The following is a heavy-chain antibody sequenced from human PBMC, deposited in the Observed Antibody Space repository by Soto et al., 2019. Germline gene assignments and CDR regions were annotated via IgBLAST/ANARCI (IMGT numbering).Heavy chain of an antibody. V-gene: IGHV4-34*01. D-gene: IGHD1-7*01. CDR2: INHSGST. CDR1: GGSFSGYY. Sequence: PSETLSLTCAVYGGSFSGYYWSWIRQPPGKGLEWIGEINHSGSTNYNPSLKSRVTISVDTSKNQFSLKLSSVTAADTAVYYCARAIRYNWNYGFLRFSPYFDYWGQGTLVTVSS. CDR3: ARAIRYNWNYGFLRFSPYFDY. J-gene: IGHJ4*02.